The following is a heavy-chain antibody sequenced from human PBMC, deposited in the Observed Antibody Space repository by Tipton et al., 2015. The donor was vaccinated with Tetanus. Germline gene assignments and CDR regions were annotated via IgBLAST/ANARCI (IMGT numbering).Heavy chain of an antibody. J-gene: IGHJ4*02. CDR1: GYTFTSYD. CDR3: AKDGLIQGSYSWDY. Sequence: QSGPEVKKPGASVKVSCKASGYTFTSYDINWVRQATGQGLEWMGWMNPNSGNTGYAQKFQGRVTMTRNTSISTAYMELSSLRSEDTALYYCAKDGLIQGSYSWDYWGQGTLVTVSS. CDR2: MNPNSGNT. V-gene: IGHV1-8*01. D-gene: IGHD1-26*01.